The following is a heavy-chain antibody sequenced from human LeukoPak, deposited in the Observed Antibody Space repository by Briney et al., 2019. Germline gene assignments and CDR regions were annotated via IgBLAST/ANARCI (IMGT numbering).Heavy chain of an antibody. Sequence: ASVKVSCKPSGYNFFGYYIHWVRQAPGQGLEWMGWINPNSGGTNYAPRFQSRVTMSSDKYSNTVYMELNRLTFDDTAVYYCAKEGTSLDFDFWGLGSRVTVSS. CDR1: GYNFFGYY. CDR3: AKEGTSLDFDF. V-gene: IGHV1-2*02. J-gene: IGHJ4*02. CDR2: INPNSGGT. D-gene: IGHD3-3*02.